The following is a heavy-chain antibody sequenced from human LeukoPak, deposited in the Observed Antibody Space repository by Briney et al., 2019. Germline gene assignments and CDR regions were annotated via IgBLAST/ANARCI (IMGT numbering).Heavy chain of an antibody. CDR1: VCTLTGYY. J-gene: IGHJ4*02. Sequence: AAVTVSRLACVCTLTGYYLHWVGPAPGQGLEWMGWINPNSGGTNYVQKLQGRVTITRDRSINTASVEPNRLRSDHTPAYYCALGGDRSLASDYRGEGTLVTVSS. D-gene: IGHD3-16*01. CDR3: ALGGDRSLASDY. CDR2: INPNSGGT. V-gene: IGHV1-2*02.